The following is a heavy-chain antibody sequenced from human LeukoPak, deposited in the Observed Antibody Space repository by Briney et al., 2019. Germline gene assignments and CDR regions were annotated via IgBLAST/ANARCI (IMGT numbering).Heavy chain of an antibody. D-gene: IGHD2-2*02. J-gene: IGHJ4*02. CDR3: ARDCSSATCYTV. CDR2: INHSGST. CDR1: GGSFSGYY. Sequence: PSETLSLTCAVYGGSFSGYYWSWIRQPPGKGLEWIGEINHSGSTNYNPSLKSRVTISVDTSKNQFSLKLTSVTAADTAVYYCARDCSSATCYTVWGQGTLVTVSS. V-gene: IGHV4-34*01.